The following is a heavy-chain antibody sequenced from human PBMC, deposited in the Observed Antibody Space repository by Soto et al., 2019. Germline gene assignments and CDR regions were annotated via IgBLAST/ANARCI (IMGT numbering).Heavy chain of an antibody. CDR1: GFTFSSYS. D-gene: IGHD3-10*01. Sequence: EVQLVESGGGLVQPGGSLRLSCAASGFTFSSYSMNWVRQAPGKGLEWVSYISSSSSTIYYADSVKGRFTISRDNAKNSLYLQMNSLRDEDTAVYYCARDVYYYGSGRYYCDYWGQGTLVTVSS. V-gene: IGHV3-48*02. CDR3: ARDVYYYGSGRYYCDY. J-gene: IGHJ4*02. CDR2: ISSSSSTI.